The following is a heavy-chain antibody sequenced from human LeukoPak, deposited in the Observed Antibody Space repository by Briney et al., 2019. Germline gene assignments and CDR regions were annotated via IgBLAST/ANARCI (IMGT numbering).Heavy chain of an antibody. CDR3: AKDPFIIGSAPDY. Sequence: PGGPLRLSYAASGFTFSSYAMSWVRQAPGKGLEWVSAISGSGNSAYYADSVKGRFTISRDNSKNTLYLQMNSLRAEDTAVYYCAKDPFIIGSAPDYWGQGTLVTVSS. D-gene: IGHD3-10*01. J-gene: IGHJ4*02. CDR2: ISGSGNSA. V-gene: IGHV3-23*01. CDR1: GFTFSSYA.